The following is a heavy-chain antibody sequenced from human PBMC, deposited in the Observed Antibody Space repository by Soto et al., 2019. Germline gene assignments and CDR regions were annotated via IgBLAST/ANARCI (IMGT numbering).Heavy chain of an antibody. D-gene: IGHD2-15*01. J-gene: IGHJ3*02. Sequence: HPGGSLRLSCAASGFTFSTYWMTWVRQAPGKGLEWVANINQDGSVQDYVDSVKGRFTISRDNAKNALFLQMDSLRAGDTAVYYCLRLRNAYDIWGQGTAVTVSS. CDR1: GFTFSTYW. CDR3: LRLRNAYDI. CDR2: INQDGSVQ. V-gene: IGHV3-7*02.